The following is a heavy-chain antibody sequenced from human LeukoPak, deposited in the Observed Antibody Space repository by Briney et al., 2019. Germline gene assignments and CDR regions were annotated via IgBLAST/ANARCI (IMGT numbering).Heavy chain of an antibody. CDR1: GGSISSYY. CDR3: ARVSIVGATIDY. Sequence: SETLSLTCTVSGGSISSYYWGWIRQPPGKGLEWIGSIYYSGSTYYNPSLKSRVTISVDTSKNQFSLKLSSVTAADTAVYYCARVSIVGATIDYWGQGTLVTVSS. V-gene: IGHV4-39*07. CDR2: IYYSGST. J-gene: IGHJ4*02. D-gene: IGHD1-26*01.